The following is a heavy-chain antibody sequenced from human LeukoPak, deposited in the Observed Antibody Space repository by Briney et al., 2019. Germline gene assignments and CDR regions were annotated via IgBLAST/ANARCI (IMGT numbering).Heavy chain of an antibody. J-gene: IGHJ4*02. CDR3: AKAGNYYGSGSYY. CDR2: ISGSGGST. Sequence: QPGGSLRLSCAASGFTFSSYAMSWVRQAPGKGLEWVSAISGSGGSTYYADSVKGRYTISRDNSKNTLYLQMNSLRAEDTAVYYCAKAGNYYGSGSYYWGQGTLVTVSS. V-gene: IGHV3-23*01. D-gene: IGHD3-10*01. CDR1: GFTFSSYA.